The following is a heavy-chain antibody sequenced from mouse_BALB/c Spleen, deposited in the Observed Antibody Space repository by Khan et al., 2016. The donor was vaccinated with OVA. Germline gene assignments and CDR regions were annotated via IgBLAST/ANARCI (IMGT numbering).Heavy chain of an antibody. J-gene: IGHJ3*01. V-gene: IGHV1-9*01. CDR1: GYTFSSYW. Sequence: QMQLEESGAELMKPGASVKISCKATGYTFSSYWIEWVKQRPGHGLEWIGEILPGSGSNNYNEKFKGKATFTADTSSNTAYMQLSSLTSEDSAVYYCERGNYYGSSSWFGYWGQGTLVTVS. CDR3: ERGNYYGSSSWFGY. D-gene: IGHD1-1*01. CDR2: ILPGSGSN.